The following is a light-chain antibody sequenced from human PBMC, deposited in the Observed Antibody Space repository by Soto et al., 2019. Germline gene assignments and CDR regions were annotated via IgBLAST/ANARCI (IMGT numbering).Light chain of an antibody. V-gene: IGKV1-5*01. CDR1: QDISNY. J-gene: IGKJ3*01. CDR2: DAS. CDR3: QQYNTHMFT. Sequence: DIQMTQSPSSLSASVGDRVTITCQASQDISNYLNWYQQKPGKAPKLLIYDASSLDSGVPSRFSGSGSGTEFTLTISSLQPDDFATYFCQQYNTHMFTFGPGTKVDIK.